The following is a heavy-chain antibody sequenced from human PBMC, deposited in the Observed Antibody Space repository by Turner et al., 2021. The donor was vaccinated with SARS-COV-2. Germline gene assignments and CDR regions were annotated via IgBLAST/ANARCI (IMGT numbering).Heavy chain of an antibody. CDR2: IHPSGST. V-gene: IGHV4-34*02. CDR1: GGSFSGHY. Sequence: QVQLQQWGAGLLKPSETLSLTCAVHGGSFSGHYCSWIRQPPGKGLEWIGEIHPSGSTDYTPSLKSRLTISVDTSKNQFFLKLSSVTAADTAVYYCARGQDRAKCGDSWGQGALVTVSS. CDR3: ARGQDRAKCGDS. J-gene: IGHJ4*02. D-gene: IGHD1-26*01.